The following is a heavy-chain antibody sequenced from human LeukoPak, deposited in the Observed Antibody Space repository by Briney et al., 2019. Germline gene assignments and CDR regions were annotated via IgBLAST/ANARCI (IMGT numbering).Heavy chain of an antibody. CDR3: ARDSGSNFDY. Sequence: SETLSLTCTVSGGSISGYYWNWIRQPPGKGLEWIGYIYYSGSTNYNPSLKSRVTMSLDTSKNQFSLKLSSVTAADTAVYHCARDSGSNFDYWGQGTLVTVSS. D-gene: IGHD2-15*01. J-gene: IGHJ4*02. CDR2: IYYSGST. CDR1: GGSISGYY. V-gene: IGHV4-59*01.